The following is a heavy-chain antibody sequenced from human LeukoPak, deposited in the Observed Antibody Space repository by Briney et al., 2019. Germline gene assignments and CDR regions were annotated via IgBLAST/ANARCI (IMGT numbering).Heavy chain of an antibody. CDR1: GGSISSYY. J-gene: IGHJ4*02. D-gene: IGHD3-10*01. Sequence: PSETLSLTCTVSGGSISSYYWSWIRQPPGKGLEWIGYIYYSGSPNYNPSLKSRVTISADTSKNQFSLKLSSVTAADTAVYFCAGGSTMIRGAADYWGQGTLVTVSS. CDR3: AGGSTMIRGAADY. CDR2: IYYSGSP. V-gene: IGHV4-59*01.